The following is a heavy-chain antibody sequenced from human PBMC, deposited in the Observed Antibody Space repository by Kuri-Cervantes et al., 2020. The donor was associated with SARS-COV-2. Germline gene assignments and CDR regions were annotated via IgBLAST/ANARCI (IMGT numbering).Heavy chain of an antibody. J-gene: IGHJ3*02. V-gene: IGHV4-38-2*02. D-gene: IGHD6-19*01. CDR1: GYSISSGYY. Sequence: GSLRLSCAVSGYSISSGYYWGGIRQPPGKGLEWIGSIYHSGRTYYNPSLKSRVTISVDTSKNQFSLKLSSVTAADTAVYYCARDGSVARYPRTAFDIWGQGTMVTVSS. CDR3: ARDGSVARYPRTAFDI. CDR2: IYHSGRT.